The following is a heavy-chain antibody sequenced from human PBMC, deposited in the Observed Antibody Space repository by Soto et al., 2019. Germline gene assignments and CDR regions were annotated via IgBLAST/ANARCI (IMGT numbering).Heavy chain of an antibody. CDR2: IYYSGST. J-gene: IGHJ4*02. V-gene: IGHV4-39*01. CDR1: GGSISSSSYY. CDR3: ARTYYDFWSGYYYSFDY. D-gene: IGHD3-3*01. Sequence: SETLSLTCTVSGGSISSSSYYWGWIRQPPGKGLEWIGSIYYSGSTYYNPSLKSRVTIPVDTSKNQFSLKLSSVTAADTAVYYCARTYYDFWSGYYYSFDYWGQGTLVTVSS.